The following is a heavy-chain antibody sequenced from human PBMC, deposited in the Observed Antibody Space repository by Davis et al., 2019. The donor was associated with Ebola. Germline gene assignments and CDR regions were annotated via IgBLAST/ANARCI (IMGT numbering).Heavy chain of an antibody. Sequence: ASVKVSCKASGYTFTGYYMHWVRQAPGQGLEWMGRINPNSGGTNYAQKFQGRVTMTRDTSISTAYMELSRLRSDDTAVYYCARERIAARLVDYWGQGTLVTVSS. CDR2: INPNSGGT. CDR3: ARERIAARLVDY. V-gene: IGHV1-2*06. CDR1: GYTFTGYY. D-gene: IGHD6-6*01. J-gene: IGHJ4*02.